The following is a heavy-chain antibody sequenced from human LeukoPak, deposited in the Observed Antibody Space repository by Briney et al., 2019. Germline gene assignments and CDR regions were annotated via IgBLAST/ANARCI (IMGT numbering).Heavy chain of an antibody. V-gene: IGHV4-30-4*01. D-gene: IGHD6-25*01. CDR3: AREGSGGELDY. CDR1: GGSISSGDYY. Sequence: SQTLSLTCTVSGGSISSGDYYWSWIRQPPGKGLEWIGYIYYSGSTYYNPSLKSRVTISVDTSKNQFSLKLSSVTAADKAVYYCAREGSGGELDYWGQGTLVTVSS. J-gene: IGHJ4*02. CDR2: IYYSGST.